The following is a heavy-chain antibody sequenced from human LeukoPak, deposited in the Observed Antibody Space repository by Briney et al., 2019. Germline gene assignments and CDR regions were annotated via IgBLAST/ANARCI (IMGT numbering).Heavy chain of an antibody. D-gene: IGHD6-6*01. Sequence: GGSLRLSCAVSGFTFSGFWMSWSRQAPGKGLEWVASINSDGSEGYYADVVKGRFTISRDNAKNSLYLQINSLRAEDTAVYYCARSSYSSSSSVRGQGTMVTVSS. J-gene: IGHJ3*01. V-gene: IGHV3-7*03. CDR3: ARSSYSSSSSV. CDR2: INSDGSEG. CDR1: GFTFSGFW.